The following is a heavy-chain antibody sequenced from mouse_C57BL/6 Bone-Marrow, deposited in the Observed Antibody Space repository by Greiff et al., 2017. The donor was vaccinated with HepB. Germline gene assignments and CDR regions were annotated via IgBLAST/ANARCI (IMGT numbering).Heavy chain of an antibody. CDR1: GYTFTSYW. CDR3: ARGGLPFAMDY. D-gene: IGHD2-4*01. J-gene: IGHJ4*01. Sequence: QVQLQQPGAELVKPGASVKLSCKASGYTFTSYWMHWVKQRPGRGLEWIGRIDPYSGGTKYNEKFKSKATLTVDKPSSTAYMQLSSLTSEDSAVYYGARGGLPFAMDYWGPGTSVTVSS. V-gene: IGHV1-72*01. CDR2: IDPYSGGT.